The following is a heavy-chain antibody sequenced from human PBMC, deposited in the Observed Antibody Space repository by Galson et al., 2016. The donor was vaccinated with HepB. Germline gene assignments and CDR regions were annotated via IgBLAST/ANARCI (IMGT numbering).Heavy chain of an antibody. Sequence: SLRLSCAASGFTFSSYGMHWVRQAPGKGLEWVAVIWYDGSNKYYVDSVKGRFTISRDNSKNTLYLQMNSLRAEDTAVYYWARESSIAAAGVLDYWGQGTLVTVSS. D-gene: IGHD6-13*01. CDR3: ARESSIAAAGVLDY. CDR2: IWYDGSNK. V-gene: IGHV3-33*01. J-gene: IGHJ4*02. CDR1: GFTFSSYG.